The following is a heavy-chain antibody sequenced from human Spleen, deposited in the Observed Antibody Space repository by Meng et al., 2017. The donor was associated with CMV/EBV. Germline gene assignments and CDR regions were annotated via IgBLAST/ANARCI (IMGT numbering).Heavy chain of an antibody. J-gene: IGHJ4*02. D-gene: IGHD3/OR15-3a*01. CDR3: ARDLDPGVDY. CDR1: GYTFTTFD. Sequence: ASVKVSCKASGYTFTTFDINWVRQVTGQGLEWMGWMNPNTGDTGFAQKFQGRVTMTRDTSISTAYLELSSLRSDDTAVYYCARDLDPGVDYWGQGTLVTVSS. CDR2: MNPNTGDT. V-gene: IGHV1-8*01.